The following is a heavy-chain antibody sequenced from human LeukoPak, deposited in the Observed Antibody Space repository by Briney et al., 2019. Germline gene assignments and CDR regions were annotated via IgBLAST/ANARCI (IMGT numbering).Heavy chain of an antibody. J-gene: IGHJ6*02. CDR2: IIPIFGTA. CDR1: GGTFSSYA. D-gene: IGHD3-22*01. V-gene: IGHV1-69*05. CDR3: ARDALTYYYDSSGHVYYYYGMDV. Sequence: SVKVSCKASGGTFSSYAISWVRQAPGQGLEWMGGIIPIFGTANYAQKFQGRVTITTDESTSTAYMELSSLRSEDTAVYYCARDALTYYYDSSGHVYYYYGMDVWGQGTTVTVSS.